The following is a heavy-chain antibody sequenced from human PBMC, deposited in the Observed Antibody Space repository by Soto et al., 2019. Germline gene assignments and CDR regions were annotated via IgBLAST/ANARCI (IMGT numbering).Heavy chain of an antibody. J-gene: IGHJ4*02. Sequence: PGGSLRLSCTASGFTFGDYAMIWFRQAPGKGLEWVGFITSKTDGGTTDYAAPVKGRFTISRDDSKNTLYLQMNSLKTEDTAVYYCTTHEHLYYYDSSGLFDYWGQGTLVTVSS. CDR1: GFTFGDYA. D-gene: IGHD3-22*01. V-gene: IGHV3-15*01. CDR2: ITSKTDGGTT. CDR3: TTHEHLYYYDSSGLFDY.